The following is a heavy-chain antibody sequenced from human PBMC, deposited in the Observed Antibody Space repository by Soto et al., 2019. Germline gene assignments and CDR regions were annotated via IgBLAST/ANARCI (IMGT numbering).Heavy chain of an antibody. CDR1: GFTFSSYG. D-gene: IGHD6-6*01. CDR3: AKDRKLYSSSAYYIDV. CDR2: ISYDGSNK. Sequence: QVQLVESGGGVVQPGRSLRLSCAASGFTFSSYGMHWVRQAPGKGLEWVAVISYDGSNKYYADSVKGRFTISRDNSKNTLYLQMNSLRAEDTAVYYCAKDRKLYSSSAYYIDVWGKGTTVTVSS. J-gene: IGHJ6*03. V-gene: IGHV3-30*18.